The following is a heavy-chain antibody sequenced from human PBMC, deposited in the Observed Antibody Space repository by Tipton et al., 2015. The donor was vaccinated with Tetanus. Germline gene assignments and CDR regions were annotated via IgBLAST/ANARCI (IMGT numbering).Heavy chain of an antibody. CDR1: GGSFSGYY. D-gene: IGHD2-15*01. J-gene: IGHJ4*02. CDR2: IYYSGST. Sequence: TLSLTCAVYGGSFSGYYWSWIRQPPGKGLEWIGYIYYSGSTNYNPSLKSRVTISVDTSKNQFSLKLSSVTAADTAVYYCARVQWDLVGYCSGGSCPGFDYWGQGTLVTVSS. V-gene: IGHV4-59*01. CDR3: ARVQWDLVGYCSGGSCPGFDY.